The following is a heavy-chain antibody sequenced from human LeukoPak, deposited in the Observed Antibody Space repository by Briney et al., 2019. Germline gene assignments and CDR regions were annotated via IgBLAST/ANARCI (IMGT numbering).Heavy chain of an antibody. CDR1: GFTFSIYN. Sequence: GGSLRLSCAASGFTFSIYNMNWVRQAPGKGLEWVSYISSSSSPIYYADSVKGRFTISRDNAKNSLYLQMNSLRSDDTAVYYCARVETMAKGPCAFDIWGQGTMVTVSS. CDR3: ARVETMAKGPCAFDI. J-gene: IGHJ3*02. D-gene: IGHD4/OR15-4a*01. CDR2: ISSSSSPI. V-gene: IGHV3-48*01.